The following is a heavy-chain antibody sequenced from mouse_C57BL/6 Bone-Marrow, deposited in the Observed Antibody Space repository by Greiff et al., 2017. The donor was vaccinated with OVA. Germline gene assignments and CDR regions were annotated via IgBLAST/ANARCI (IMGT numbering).Heavy chain of an antibody. V-gene: IGHV5-12*01. Sequence: VESGGGLVQPGGSLKLSCAASGFTFSDYYMYWVRQTPEKRLEWVAYISNGGGSTYYPDTVKGRFTISRDNAKNTLYLQMSRLKSEDTAMYYCARQGITTVVATDWYFDVWGTGTTVTVSS. CDR2: ISNGGGST. D-gene: IGHD1-1*01. J-gene: IGHJ1*03. CDR3: ARQGITTVVATDWYFDV. CDR1: GFTFSDYY.